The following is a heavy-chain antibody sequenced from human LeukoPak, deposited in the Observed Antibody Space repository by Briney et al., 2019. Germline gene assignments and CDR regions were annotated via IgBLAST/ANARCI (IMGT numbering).Heavy chain of an antibody. CDR1: GFTFSSYA. V-gene: IGHV3-23*01. CDR2: ISGSGGST. D-gene: IGHD2-2*02. Sequence: GGSLRLSCAAPGFTFSSYAMTWVRQAPGKGPEWVSAISGSGGSTYYADSVKGRFTISRDNSKNTLYLQMNSLRAEDTAVYYCARTAPAAIYWFDPWGQGTLVTVSS. J-gene: IGHJ5*02. CDR3: ARTAPAAIYWFDP.